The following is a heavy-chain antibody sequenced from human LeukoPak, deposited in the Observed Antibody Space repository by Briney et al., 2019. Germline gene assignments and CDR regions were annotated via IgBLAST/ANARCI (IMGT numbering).Heavy chain of an antibody. Sequence: GGSLRLSCAASGFTFSSYAMSWVRQAPGKGLEWVSSISSSSSYIYYADSVKGRFTISRDNAKNSLYLQMNSLRAEDTALYYCARGRYSGYDWEGAFDIWGQGTMVTVSS. D-gene: IGHD5-12*01. CDR2: ISSSSSYI. J-gene: IGHJ3*02. V-gene: IGHV3-21*04. CDR1: GFTFSSYA. CDR3: ARGRYSGYDWEGAFDI.